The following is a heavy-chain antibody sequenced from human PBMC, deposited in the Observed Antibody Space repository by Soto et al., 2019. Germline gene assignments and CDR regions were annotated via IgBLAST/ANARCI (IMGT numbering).Heavy chain of an antibody. CDR2: INAGNGNT. D-gene: IGHD3-9*01. CDR1: GYTFTSYA. Sequence: QVQLVQSGAEVKKPGASVKVSCKASGYTFTSYAMHWVRQAPGQRREWMGWINAGNGNTKYSQKFQGRVTITRDTSASTAYMELSSLRSEDTAVYYCARVPYYDILTQLAFDYWGQGTLVTVSS. CDR3: ARVPYYDILTQLAFDY. J-gene: IGHJ4*02. V-gene: IGHV1-3*01.